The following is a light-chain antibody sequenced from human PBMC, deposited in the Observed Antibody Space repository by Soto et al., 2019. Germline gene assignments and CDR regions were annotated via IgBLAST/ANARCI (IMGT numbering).Light chain of an antibody. Sequence: QSVLTQPPSASGTPGQRVPTSCSGSRPTIRINGVDWYQQYPGPAPKLLIYGTNKRSSGVPDRFSGSKSGTSASLAISGLQSEDEADYYCATWDDTLKAEVFSGGTKVTVL. V-gene: IGLV1-44*01. J-gene: IGLJ2*01. CDR2: GTN. CDR1: RPTIRING. CDR3: ATWDDTLKAEV.